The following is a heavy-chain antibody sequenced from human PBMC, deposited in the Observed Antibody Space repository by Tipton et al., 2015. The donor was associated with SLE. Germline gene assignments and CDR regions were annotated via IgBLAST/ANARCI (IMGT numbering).Heavy chain of an antibody. V-gene: IGHV4-59*01. CDR2: IYDSGST. J-gene: IGHJ3*02. D-gene: IGHD6-13*01. CDR1: GGSISSYY. CDR3: ARAPNDLAVAGIIRGHAFDI. Sequence: TLSLTCTVSGGSISSYYWSWIRQPPGKGLEWIGYIYDSGSTNYKPSLKSRVTISVDTSKNQFSLKLSSVTAADTAVYYRARAPNDLAVAGIIRGHAFDIWGQGTMVTVSP.